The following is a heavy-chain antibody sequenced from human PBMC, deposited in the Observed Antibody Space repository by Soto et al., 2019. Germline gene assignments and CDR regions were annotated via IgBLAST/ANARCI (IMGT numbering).Heavy chain of an antibody. V-gene: IGHV4-59*01. D-gene: IGHD2-21*02. Sequence: SETLSLTCTVSGGSISGYYWSWVRQPPGKGLEWIGYMYKTGSTVYNPSFKSRVTISVDTSKNQFSLKLNSVTAADTAVYYCARDLWGYCGTDCYPLDVWGQGTTVTVSS. J-gene: IGHJ6*02. CDR3: ARDLWGYCGTDCYPLDV. CDR1: GGSISGYY. CDR2: MYKTGST.